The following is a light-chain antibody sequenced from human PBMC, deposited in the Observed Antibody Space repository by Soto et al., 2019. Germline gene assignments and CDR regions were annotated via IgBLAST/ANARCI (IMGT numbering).Light chain of an antibody. V-gene: IGKV1-17*01. CDR3: QQYNSYRWT. CDR1: QGIRND. J-gene: IGKJ1*01. CDR2: DAS. Sequence: DIRVTQSPSPLSASVGDRVTITCRASQGIRNDLGCYQQKPGKAPKRLIYDASSLKSGVPFRFSGSGSGTEFTLTISSLQPDDFATYYCQQYNSYRWTFGQGTKVDIK.